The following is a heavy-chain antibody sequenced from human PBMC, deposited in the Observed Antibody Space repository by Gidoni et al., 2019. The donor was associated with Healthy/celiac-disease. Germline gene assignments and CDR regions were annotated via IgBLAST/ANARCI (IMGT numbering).Heavy chain of an antibody. D-gene: IGHD3-10*01. CDR3: ARVLMVRGVIHLYFDY. CDR2: ISAYNGST. J-gene: IGHJ4*02. CDR1: GYTFTSYG. V-gene: IGHV1-18*01. Sequence: QVQLAQSGAEVKKPGASVKVSCKASGYTFTSYGISWVRQAPGQGREWLGWISAYNGSTNYAQKLQGRVTMTTDASTSTAYMELRSLRSDDTAVYYCARVLMVRGVIHLYFDYWGQGTLVTVSS.